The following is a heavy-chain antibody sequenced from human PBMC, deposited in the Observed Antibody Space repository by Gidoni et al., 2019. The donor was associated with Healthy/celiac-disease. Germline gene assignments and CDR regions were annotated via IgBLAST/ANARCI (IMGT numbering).Heavy chain of an antibody. Sequence: EVQLLESGGGLVQPGGSLRLSCAASGFTFSRYAMSWVRQAPGKGLEWVSAISGSGGSTYHADSVKGRFTISRDNSKNTLYLQVNSLRAVDTAVYYCAKHIGREHIVLMVYATDYYYYGMDVWGQGTTVTVSS. J-gene: IGHJ6*02. CDR1: GFTFSRYA. CDR2: ISGSGGST. CDR3: AKHIGREHIVLMVYATDYYYYGMDV. D-gene: IGHD2-8*01. V-gene: IGHV3-23*01.